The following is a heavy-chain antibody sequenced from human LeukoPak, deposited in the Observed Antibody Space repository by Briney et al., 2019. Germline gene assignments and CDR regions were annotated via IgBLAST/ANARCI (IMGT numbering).Heavy chain of an antibody. D-gene: IGHD3-10*01. CDR1: GDSVSSNSAA. Sequence: SQTLSLTCAISGDSVSSNSAAWNWIRQSPSRGLEWLGRTYYRSKWYHDYAVSVKRRITIYPDTSKNQLSLRLTSVTPEGTAVYYCAREGDVRGVIPRLSEFKHWGRGTLVTVSS. J-gene: IGHJ1*01. CDR2: TYYRSKWYH. V-gene: IGHV6-1*01. CDR3: AREGDVRGVIPRLSEFKH.